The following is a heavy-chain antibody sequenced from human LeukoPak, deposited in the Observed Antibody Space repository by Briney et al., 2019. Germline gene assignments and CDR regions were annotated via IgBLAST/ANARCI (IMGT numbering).Heavy chain of an antibody. Sequence: GGSLRLSCAASGFTFDEYAMHWVRQAPGKGLEWVSAISGSGGSTYYADSVKGWFTISRDNSKNTLYLQMNSLRAEDTAVYYCAKAPMYNWNDVWFDPWGQGTLVTVSS. D-gene: IGHD1-20*01. J-gene: IGHJ5*02. CDR2: ISGSGGST. CDR1: GFTFDEYA. CDR3: AKAPMYNWNDVWFDP. V-gene: IGHV3-23*01.